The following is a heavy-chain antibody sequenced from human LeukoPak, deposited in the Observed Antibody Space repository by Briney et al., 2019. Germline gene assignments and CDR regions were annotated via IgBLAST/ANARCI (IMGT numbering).Heavy chain of an antibody. D-gene: IGHD3-22*01. J-gene: IGHJ4*02. Sequence: GRSLRLSCAASGFTFSSYGMHWVRRAPGKGLEWVAVIWYDGSNKYYADSVKGRFTISRDNSKNTLYLQMNSLRAEDTAVYYCARDPDYYDSSGYYQRYFDYWGQGTLVTVSS. V-gene: IGHV3-33*01. CDR1: GFTFSSYG. CDR3: ARDPDYYDSSGYYQRYFDY. CDR2: IWYDGSNK.